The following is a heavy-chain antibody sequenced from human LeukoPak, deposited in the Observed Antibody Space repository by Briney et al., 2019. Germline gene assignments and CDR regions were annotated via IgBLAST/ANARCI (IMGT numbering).Heavy chain of an antibody. D-gene: IGHD3-22*01. CDR1: GDSVSNNSAA. Sequence: SQTLSLTCAISGDSVSNNSAAWNWIRQSPSRGLEWLGSTYYRSKWSNDYAVSVKSRITINPDTSKNQFSLQLNSVTPEDTAVYYCARAYYDSSGYALWFDPWGQGTLVTVSS. CDR2: TYYRSKWSN. V-gene: IGHV6-1*01. J-gene: IGHJ5*02. CDR3: ARAYYDSSGYALWFDP.